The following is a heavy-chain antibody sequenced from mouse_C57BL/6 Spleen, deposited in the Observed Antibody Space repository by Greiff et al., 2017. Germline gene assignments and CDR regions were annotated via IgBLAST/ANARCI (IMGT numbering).Heavy chain of an antibody. CDR3: ARDGGSSDYWYFDV. V-gene: IGHV3-1*01. CDR2: LSYSGST. D-gene: IGHD1-1*01. CDR1: GYSITSGYD. J-gene: IGHJ1*03. Sequence: EVQLQESGPGMVKPSQSLSLTCTVTGYSITSGYDWHCIRHFPGNKLEWLGYLSYSGSTKYNPSLQSRISITHDTTKNPFFLKLNSVTTEDTDTYYCARDGGSSDYWYFDVWGTGTTVTVSA.